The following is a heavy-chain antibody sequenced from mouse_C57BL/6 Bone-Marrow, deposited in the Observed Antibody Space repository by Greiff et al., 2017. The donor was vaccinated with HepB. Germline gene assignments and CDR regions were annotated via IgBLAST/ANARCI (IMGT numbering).Heavy chain of an antibody. CDR1: GYTFTSYG. D-gene: IGHD1-1*01. V-gene: IGHV1-81*01. Sequence: VQLQQSGAELARPGASVKLSCKASGYTFTSYGISWVKQRTGQGLEWIGEIYPRSGNTYYNEKFKGKATLTADKSSSTAYMELRRLTSEDSAVYFCAREGTTEVARHYFHYWGQGTTLTVSS. CDR2: IYPRSGNT. CDR3: AREGTTEVARHYFHY. J-gene: IGHJ2*01.